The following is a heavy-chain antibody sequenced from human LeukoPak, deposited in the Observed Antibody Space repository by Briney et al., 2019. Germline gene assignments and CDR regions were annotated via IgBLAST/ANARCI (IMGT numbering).Heavy chain of an antibody. CDR1: GFTFNSHA. D-gene: IGHD1-26*01. CDR3: ATRPTVGGTTPTFDS. Sequence: GGSLRLSCAVSGFTFNSHAMCWVRQAPGKGLEWVSSIDISGGSTYYADSVKGRFTISRDNSKNTLYLQMNSLRAEDTAVYICATRPTVGGTTPTFDSWGQGTLVTVSS. CDR2: IDISGGST. J-gene: IGHJ4*02. V-gene: IGHV3-23*01.